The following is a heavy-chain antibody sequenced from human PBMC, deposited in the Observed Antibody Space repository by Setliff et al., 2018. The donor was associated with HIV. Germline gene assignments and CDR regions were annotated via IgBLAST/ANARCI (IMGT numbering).Heavy chain of an antibody. CDR3: ARHRGAFRLDY. CDR1: GGSIGSGSYY. CDR2: IYTSGNI. J-gene: IGHJ4*02. Sequence: ASETLSLTCTVSGGSIGSGSYYWTWIRQPAGKGLEWIGRIYTSGNINYNPSLKSRVTISVDTSKNQFSLNLSSVTAADTAVYYCARHRGAFRLDYWGQGTLVTVSS. V-gene: IGHV4-61*02. D-gene: IGHD3-16*01.